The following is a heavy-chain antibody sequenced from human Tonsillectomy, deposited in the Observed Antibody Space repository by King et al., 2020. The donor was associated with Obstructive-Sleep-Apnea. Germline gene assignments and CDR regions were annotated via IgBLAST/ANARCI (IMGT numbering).Heavy chain of an antibody. Sequence: VQLVESGGGVVQPGRSLRLSCAASGFTFSNYGMYWVRQGPGKGLEGVAFIRDDGSNNYYGVSVKGRFTISRDNSKNTQYLQMNSLRPEDTAVYYCARGSYSSGWEGDYWGQGTLVIVSS. CDR3: ARGSYSSGWEGDY. CDR2: IRDDGSNN. J-gene: IGHJ4*02. V-gene: IGHV3-30*02. CDR1: GFTFSNYG. D-gene: IGHD6-19*01.